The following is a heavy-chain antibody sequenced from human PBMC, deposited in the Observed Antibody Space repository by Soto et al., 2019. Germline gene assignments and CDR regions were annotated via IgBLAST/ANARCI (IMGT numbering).Heavy chain of an antibody. Sequence: ASVKVSCKASGGTFSSYAISWVRQAPGQGLEWMGGIIPIFGTANYAQKFQGRVTITADESTSTAYMELSSLRSEDTAVYYCARVGLQRDFDFDYWGQGTLVTVSS. CDR2: IIPIFGTA. V-gene: IGHV1-69*13. D-gene: IGHD3-3*01. CDR3: ARVGLQRDFDFDY. J-gene: IGHJ4*02. CDR1: GGTFSSYA.